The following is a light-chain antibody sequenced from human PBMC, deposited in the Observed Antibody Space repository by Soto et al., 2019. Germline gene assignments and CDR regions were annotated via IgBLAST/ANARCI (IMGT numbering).Light chain of an antibody. CDR2: EVN. Sequence: QSALTQPASVSGSPGQSITISCTGTNSDVGSYDLVSWYQQHPGKAPKLMIFEVNKRPSGVSNRCSGSKSGNTASLTISGLQAEDESDYYCCSYAGGSTYVLFGGGTKLTVL. CDR1: NSDVGSYDL. CDR3: CSYAGGSTYVL. V-gene: IGLV2-23*02. J-gene: IGLJ3*02.